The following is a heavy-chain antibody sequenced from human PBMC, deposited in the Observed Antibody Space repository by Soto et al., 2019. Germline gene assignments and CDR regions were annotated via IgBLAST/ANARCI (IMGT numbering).Heavy chain of an antibody. Sequence: EVQLLEYGGGLVQPGGSLRLSCAAPGFTFSNYAMNWVRQAPGKGLEWVSVISGSGGSTYYADSVKGRFTISRDNSKNTLYLQMNSLRGEDTAVYYCARRSSGWSFDYWGQGTLVTISS. CDR2: ISGSGGST. CDR1: GFTFSNYA. J-gene: IGHJ4*02. CDR3: ARRSSGWSFDY. V-gene: IGHV3-23*01. D-gene: IGHD6-19*01.